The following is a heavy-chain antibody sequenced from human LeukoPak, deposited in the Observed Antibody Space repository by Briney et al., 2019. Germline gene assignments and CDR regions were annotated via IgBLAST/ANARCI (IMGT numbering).Heavy chain of an antibody. D-gene: IGHD1-26*01. CDR1: GGSFSGYY. J-gene: IGHJ4*02. CDR2: INHSGST. CDR3: ARSFEYSGSPFDY. Sequence: SETLSLTCAVYGGSFSGYYWSWIRQPPGKGLEWIGEINHSGSTNYNPSLKSRVTISVDTSKNQFSLKLSSVTAADTAVYYCARSFEYSGSPFDYWGQGTLVTVSS. V-gene: IGHV4-34*01.